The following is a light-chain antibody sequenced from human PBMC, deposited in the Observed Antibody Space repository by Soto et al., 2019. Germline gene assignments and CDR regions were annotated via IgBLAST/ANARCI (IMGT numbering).Light chain of an antibody. CDR3: QSYDSSLGGSRV. V-gene: IGLV1-40*01. Sequence: QAVVTQPPSVSGAPGQRVTISCTGSSSNIGAGYDVHWYQQLPGTAPKLLIDDNSNRPSGVPDRFSGSKSGTSASLAITGLQAEDEDDYYCQSYDSSLGGSRVFGTGTKLTVL. J-gene: IGLJ1*01. CDR1: SSNIGAGYD. CDR2: DNS.